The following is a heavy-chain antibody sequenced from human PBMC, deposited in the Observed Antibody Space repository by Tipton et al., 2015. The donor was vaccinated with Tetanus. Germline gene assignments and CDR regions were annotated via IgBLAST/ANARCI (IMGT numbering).Heavy chain of an antibody. CDR3: ARAPSEDGALDY. J-gene: IGHJ4*02. D-gene: IGHD4-17*01. Sequence: TLSLTCTVSGGSISSGGYYWGWIRQHPGKGLEWIGYIYYSGSTYYNPSLKSRVTISVDTSKNQFSLKLSSVTAADTAVYYCARAPSEDGALDYWGQGTLVTVSS. CDR2: IYYSGST. CDR1: GGSISSGGYY. V-gene: IGHV4-31*03.